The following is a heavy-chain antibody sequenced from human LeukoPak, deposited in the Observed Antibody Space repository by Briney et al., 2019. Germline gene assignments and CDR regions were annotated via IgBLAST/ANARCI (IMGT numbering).Heavy chain of an antibody. CDR2: INHSGST. CDR3: AREYSSSWRGAGEYFQH. J-gene: IGHJ1*01. D-gene: IGHD6-13*01. CDR1: GGSFSGYY. Sequence: SETLSLTCAVYGGSFSGYYWSWIRQPPGKGLEWIGEINHSGSTNYNPSLKSRVTISVDTSKNQFSLKLSSVTAADTAVYYCAREYSSSWRGAGEYFQHWGQGTLVTVSS. V-gene: IGHV4-34*01.